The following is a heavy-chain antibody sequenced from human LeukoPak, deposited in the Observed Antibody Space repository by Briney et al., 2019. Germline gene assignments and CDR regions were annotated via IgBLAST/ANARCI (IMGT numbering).Heavy chain of an antibody. CDR3: AKKIGAYSGSPFDS. Sequence: GGSLRLSCAASGVTFSNSAMSWGRQAPGEGLEWGSTFSAFSGSTYYADSVKGRFTISRDNSKNTLYLQMNSLRADDTAVYYCAKKIGAYSGSPFDSWRQGTLVTVSS. CDR1: GVTFSNSA. J-gene: IGHJ4*02. D-gene: IGHD6-13*01. V-gene: IGHV3-23*01. CDR2: FSAFSGST.